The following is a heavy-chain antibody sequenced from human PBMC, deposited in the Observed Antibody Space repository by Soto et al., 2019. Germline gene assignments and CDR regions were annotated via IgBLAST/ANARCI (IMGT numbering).Heavy chain of an antibody. V-gene: IGHV1-69*13. Sequence: ASVKVSCKASGGTFSSYAISWVRRAPGQGLEWMGGIIPIFGTANYAQKFQGRVTITADESTSTAYMELSSLRSEDTAVYYCARLVTMVRGDAFDIWGQGTMVTVSS. D-gene: IGHD3-10*01. CDR3: ARLVTMVRGDAFDI. CDR1: GGTFSSYA. J-gene: IGHJ3*02. CDR2: IIPIFGTA.